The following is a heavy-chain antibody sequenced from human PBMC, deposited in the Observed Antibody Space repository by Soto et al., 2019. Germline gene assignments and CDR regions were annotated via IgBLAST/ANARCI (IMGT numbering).Heavy chain of an antibody. CDR3: AKGRALLRYFDGVDY. J-gene: IGHJ4*02. CDR2: ISGSGGST. V-gene: IGHV3-23*01. D-gene: IGHD3-9*01. CDR1: GFTFSSYA. Sequence: EVQLLESGGGLVQPGGSLRLSCAASGFTFSSYAMSWVRQAPGKGLEWVSAISGSGGSTYYADSVKGRFTISRDNSKNTLDLQMNSLRAEDTAVYYCAKGRALLRYFDGVDYWGQGTLVTVSS.